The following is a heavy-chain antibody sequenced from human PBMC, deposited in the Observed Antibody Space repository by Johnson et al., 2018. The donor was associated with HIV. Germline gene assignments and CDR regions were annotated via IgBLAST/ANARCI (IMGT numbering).Heavy chain of an antibody. D-gene: IGHD6-13*01. V-gene: IGHV3-23*04. CDR2: ISGSGGRT. Sequence: VQLVESGGGVVRPGGSLRLSCAASGFTFSSYAMSWVRQAPGKGLEWVSAISGSGGRTYYADSVKGRFPGSRDDSKNTLYLQMNSMRAEDTAVYYCAKDRGSSSWFNDAFDIWGQGTMVTVSS. J-gene: IGHJ3*02. CDR3: AKDRGSSSWFNDAFDI. CDR1: GFTFSSYA.